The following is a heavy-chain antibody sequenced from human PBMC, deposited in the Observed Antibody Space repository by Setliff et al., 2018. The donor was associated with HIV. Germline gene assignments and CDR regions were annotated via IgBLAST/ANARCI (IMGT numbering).Heavy chain of an antibody. CDR2: INPNNGDT. V-gene: IGHV1-2*02. D-gene: IGHD6-13*01. Sequence: ASVKVSCKASGGTFSSYPISWVRQAPGQGLEWMGWINPNNGDTNYAQKFQGRVTMTRDTSISTTYMELSRLRSDDTAVYYCARDLNSSPFDYWGQGTLVTVSS. CDR3: ARDLNSSPFDY. CDR1: GGTFSSYP. J-gene: IGHJ4*02.